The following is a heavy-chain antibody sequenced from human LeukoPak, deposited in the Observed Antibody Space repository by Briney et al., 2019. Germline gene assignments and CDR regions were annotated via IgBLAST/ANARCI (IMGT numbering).Heavy chain of an antibody. V-gene: IGHV3-7*01. CDR3: AREAVAGTFYFDY. CDR2: IKQDGSEK. Sequence: GGSLRLSCAASGFTFSSYWMSWVRQAPGKGLEWVANIKQDGSEKYYVDSVKGRFTISRDNAKNSLYLQMNSLRAEDTAVYYCAREAVAGTFYFDYWGRGTLVTVSS. J-gene: IGHJ4*02. D-gene: IGHD6-19*01. CDR1: GFTFSSYW.